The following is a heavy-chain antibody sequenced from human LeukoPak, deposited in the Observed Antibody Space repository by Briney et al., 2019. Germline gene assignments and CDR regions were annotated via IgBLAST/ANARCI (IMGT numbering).Heavy chain of an antibody. CDR1: GGSISSYY. D-gene: IGHD6-13*01. Sequence: SSETLSLTCTVSGGSISSYYWSWIRQPPGKGLEWIGYIYYSGSTNYNPSLKSRVTISVDTSKNQFSLKLSSVTAADTAVYYCARDSSSWQTPYYFDYWGQGTLVTVSS. CDR2: IYYSGST. J-gene: IGHJ4*02. V-gene: IGHV4-59*12. CDR3: ARDSSSWQTPYYFDY.